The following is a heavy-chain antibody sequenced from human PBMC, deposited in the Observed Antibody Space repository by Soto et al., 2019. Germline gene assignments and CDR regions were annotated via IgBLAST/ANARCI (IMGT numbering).Heavy chain of an antibody. CDR3: ARETGSYNWTDGLMDV. Sequence: EVQLVESGGGLVKPGGSLRLSCAASGFSFSSFTMNWVRQAPGKGLEWVSSIDTSSTYIYYADSVTGRFTISRDNAKKSVYLPMHSLRAEDTAVYYCARETGSYNWTDGLMDVWGQGTTVTVSS. CDR1: GFSFSSFT. J-gene: IGHJ6*02. V-gene: IGHV3-21*02. D-gene: IGHD1-20*01. CDR2: IDTSSTYI.